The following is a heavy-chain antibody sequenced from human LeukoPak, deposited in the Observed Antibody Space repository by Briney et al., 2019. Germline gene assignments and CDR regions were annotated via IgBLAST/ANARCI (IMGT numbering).Heavy chain of an antibody. CDR2: IYYSGST. CDR1: GGSISSYY. D-gene: IGHD4-17*01. J-gene: IGHJ6*03. Sequence: SETLSLTCTVSGGSISSYYWSWIRQPPGKGLEWIGYIYYSGSTNYNPSLRSRVTISVDTSKNQFSLKLSSVTAADTAVYYCATTLRNYYMDVWGKGTTVTVSS. V-gene: IGHV4-59*12. CDR3: ATTLRNYYMDV.